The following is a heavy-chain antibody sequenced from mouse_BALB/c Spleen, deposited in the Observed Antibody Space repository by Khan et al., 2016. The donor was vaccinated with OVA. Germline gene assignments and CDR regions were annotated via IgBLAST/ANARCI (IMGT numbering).Heavy chain of an antibody. CDR1: GYSFTAYY. V-gene: IGHV1-18*01. Sequence: VQLKESGPDLVKPGASVKISCKASGYSFTAYYMHWVKESHGKTLECIGCVNPSDGGTTYNQKFRGKATLTVDKSSSTAYMELRSLTSEDSAVYYCVREYEFFPYWGQGTLVTFSA. J-gene: IGHJ3*01. D-gene: IGHD2-14*01. CDR2: VNPSDGGT. CDR3: VREYEFFPY.